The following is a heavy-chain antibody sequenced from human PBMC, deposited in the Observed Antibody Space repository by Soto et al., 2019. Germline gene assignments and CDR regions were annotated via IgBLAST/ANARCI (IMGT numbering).Heavy chain of an antibody. CDR3: ARHCSSTSCFNTVDY. J-gene: IGHJ4*02. CDR2: IIPILGIA. Sequence: SVKVSCKASGYTFTGYYMHWVRQAPGQGLEWMGRIIPILGIANYAQKFQGRVTITADKSTSTAYMELSSLRSEDTAVYYCARHCSSTSCFNTVDYWGQGTLVTVSS. CDR1: GYTFTGYY. D-gene: IGHD2-2*01. V-gene: IGHV1-69*02.